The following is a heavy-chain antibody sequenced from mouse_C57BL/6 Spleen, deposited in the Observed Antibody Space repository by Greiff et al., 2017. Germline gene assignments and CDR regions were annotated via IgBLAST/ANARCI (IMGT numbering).Heavy chain of an antibody. V-gene: IGHV1-64*01. CDR2: IHPNSGST. D-gene: IGHD4-1*01. CDR1: GYTFTSYW. CDR3: ARQSATGDY. J-gene: IGHJ2*01. Sequence: QVQLQQPGAELVKPGASVKLSCKASGYTFTSYWMHWVKQRPGQGLEWIGMIHPNSGSTNYNEKFKSKATLTVDKSSITAYLQLSSLTSEDAAVYYCARQSATGDYWGQGTTLTVSS.